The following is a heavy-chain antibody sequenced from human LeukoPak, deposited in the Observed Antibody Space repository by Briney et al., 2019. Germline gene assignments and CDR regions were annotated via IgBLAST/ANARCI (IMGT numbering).Heavy chain of an antibody. CDR3: ARPGLGKGDYGAFDI. J-gene: IGHJ3*02. V-gene: IGHV4-59*08. Sequence: SETLSLTCTVSGGSISRYYWSWIRQPPGKGLEWIGYIYYSGSTNYNPSLKSRVTISVDTSKNQFSLKLSSVTAADTAVYYCARPGLGKGDYGAFDIWGQGTMVTVSS. D-gene: IGHD4-17*01. CDR1: GGSISRYY. CDR2: IYYSGST.